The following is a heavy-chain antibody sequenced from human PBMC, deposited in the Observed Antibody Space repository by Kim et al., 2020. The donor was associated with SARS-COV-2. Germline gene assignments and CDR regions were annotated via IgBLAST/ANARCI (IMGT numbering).Heavy chain of an antibody. D-gene: IGHD4-4*01. J-gene: IGHJ6*02. CDR1: GFTFSDYY. V-gene: IGHV3-11*05. CDR3: ARAPDYTGAHYYYYYGMDV. CDR2: ISSSSSYT. Sequence: GGSLRLSCAASGFTFSDYYMSWIRQAPGKGLEWVSYISSSSSYTNYADSVKGRFTISRDNAKNSLYLQMNSLRAEDTAVYYCARAPDYTGAHYYYYYGMDVWSQGTTVTVSS.